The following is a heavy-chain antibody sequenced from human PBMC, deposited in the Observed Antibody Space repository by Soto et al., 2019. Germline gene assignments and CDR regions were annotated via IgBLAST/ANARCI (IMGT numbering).Heavy chain of an antibody. CDR3: ARGSGIVALPGELEDVNYDY. Sequence: QVQLQQWGAGLVKPSETLSLSCAVYGQSFSGHSWAWIRQPPGKGLEWIGEINESGSTYYNPSLKSRVTISTDTSKNQFSLKLSSVSAADTAAYFCARGSGIVALPGELEDVNYDYWGQRTLVNVSS. V-gene: IGHV4-34*01. CDR1: GQSFSGHS. CDR2: INESGST. D-gene: IGHD1-1*01. J-gene: IGHJ4*02.